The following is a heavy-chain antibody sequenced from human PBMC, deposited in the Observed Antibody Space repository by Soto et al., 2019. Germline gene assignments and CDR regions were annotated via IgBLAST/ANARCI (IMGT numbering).Heavy chain of an antibody. J-gene: IGHJ4*02. CDR2: ISSTTNYI. V-gene: IGHV3-21*01. CDR3: ARESEDLTSNFDY. Sequence: SGGSLRLSCAASGFTFTRYSMNWVRQAPGKGLEWVSSISSTTNYIYYADSMKGRFTVSRDNAKNSVYLEMNSLSAEDTAVYYCARESEDLTSNFDYWGQGTLVTVPS. CDR1: GFTFTRYS.